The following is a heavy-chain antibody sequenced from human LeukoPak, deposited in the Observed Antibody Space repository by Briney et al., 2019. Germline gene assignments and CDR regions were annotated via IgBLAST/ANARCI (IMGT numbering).Heavy chain of an antibody. V-gene: IGHV4-34*01. J-gene: IGHJ4*02. CDR2: INHSGRT. D-gene: IGHD3-10*01. Sequence: SETLSLTCAVYGGSFSGFYWSWIRQPPGKGLEWIGEINHSGRTNYNPSPESRLTISVHTQNNEFPQKLISAPAPDTAVLYCARALRFTMVRRARLFHYWLEESHVTDCS. CDR3: ARALRFTMVRRARLFHY. CDR1: GGSFSGFY.